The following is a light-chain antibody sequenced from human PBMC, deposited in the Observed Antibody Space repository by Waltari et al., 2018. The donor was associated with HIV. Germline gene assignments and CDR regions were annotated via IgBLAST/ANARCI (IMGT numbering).Light chain of an antibody. CDR1: NSHMSEYSL. J-gene: IGLJ1*01. Sequence: QSALTQPPSASGSPGQSITISCTDSNSHMSEYSLVPWYQHHPGRAPKLIIFGVNERPSGVPDRFSGSRSGYSASLTVSGLQSEDEADYYCASYRGISNPYVFGTGTKVTVL. CDR3: ASYRGISNPYV. V-gene: IGLV2-8*01. CDR2: GVN.